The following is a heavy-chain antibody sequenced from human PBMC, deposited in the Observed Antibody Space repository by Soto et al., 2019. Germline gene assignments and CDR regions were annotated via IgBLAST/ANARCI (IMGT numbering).Heavy chain of an antibody. Sequence: GGSLRLSCAASGVTFSSYAMSWVRQAPGKGLEWVSAISGSGGSTYYADSVKGRFTISRDNSKNTLYLQMNSLRAEDTAVYYCAKHSYSSGWYDSGRGGDVFAIWGQGTMVTVS. V-gene: IGHV3-23*01. D-gene: IGHD6-19*01. J-gene: IGHJ3*02. CDR3: AKHSYSSGWYDSGRGGDVFAI. CDR1: GVTFSSYA. CDR2: ISGSGGST.